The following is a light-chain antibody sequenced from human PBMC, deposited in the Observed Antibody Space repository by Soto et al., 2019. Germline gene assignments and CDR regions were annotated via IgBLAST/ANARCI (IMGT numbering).Light chain of an antibody. J-gene: IGLJ1*01. CDR3: SSYAGSTFRV. V-gene: IGLV2-8*01. CDR1: SSDVGGYNY. Sequence: QSVLTQPPSASGSPGQSVTISCTGTSSDVGGYNYVSWYQQHPGKAPKLMIYEVSKRPSGVPDRFSGSKSGNTASLTVSGLQAEDEADYYCSSYAGSTFRVFGTGTKFTVL. CDR2: EVS.